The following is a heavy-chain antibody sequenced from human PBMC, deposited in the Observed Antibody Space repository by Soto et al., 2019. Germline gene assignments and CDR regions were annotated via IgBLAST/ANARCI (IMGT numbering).Heavy chain of an antibody. CDR3: AKDPNTAMVYYYYYGMDV. Sequence: SLRLSCAASGFPFSVYGMHWVRQAPGKGLEWVAFISFDGIDKHYADSVKGRFTISRDNSKNTLYLQMNSLRAEDTAVYYCAKDPNTAMVYYYYYGMDVWGQGTTVTVSS. V-gene: IGHV3-30*18. CDR2: ISFDGIDK. D-gene: IGHD5-18*01. J-gene: IGHJ6*02. CDR1: GFPFSVYG.